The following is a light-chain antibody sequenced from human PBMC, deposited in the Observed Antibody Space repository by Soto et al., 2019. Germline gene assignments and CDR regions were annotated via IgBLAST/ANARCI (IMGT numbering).Light chain of an antibody. J-gene: IGKJ1*01. CDR3: HQYGDSPQT. Sequence: EIVLTQSPGSLSLSPGDRATLSCRASQTVTSNYLAWYQQKPGQAPRLPIYAASSWATGIPDRFSGGGSGTDFTLTLNRLEPEDFAVYYCHQYGDSPQTFGQGTKVEIK. CDR1: QTVTSNY. CDR2: AAS. V-gene: IGKV3-20*01.